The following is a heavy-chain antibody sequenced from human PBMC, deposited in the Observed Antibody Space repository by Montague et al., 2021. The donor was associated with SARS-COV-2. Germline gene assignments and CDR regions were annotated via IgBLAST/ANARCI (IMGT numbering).Heavy chain of an antibody. CDR2: TKYTSTRYE. V-gene: IGHV6-1*01. D-gene: IGHD2-8*02. Sequence: CAISGDSVSSNXAAWNWIRQSPSRGLEWLGRTKYTSTRYETYAVSVQSRITITADTSKNQFSLHLNSVTPEDTAVYYCARDLYWAFDAWGLGTTVTVSA. J-gene: IGHJ3*01. CDR1: GDSVSSNXAA. CDR3: ARDLYWAFDA.